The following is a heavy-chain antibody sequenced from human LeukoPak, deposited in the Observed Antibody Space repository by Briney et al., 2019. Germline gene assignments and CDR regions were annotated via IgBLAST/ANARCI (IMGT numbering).Heavy chain of an antibody. V-gene: IGHV1-69*04. CDR1: GGTFSSYT. J-gene: IGHJ4*03. CDR2: IIPILGIA. D-gene: IGHD3-22*01. CDR3: ARESGDDSSGYTFDY. Sequence: SVKVSCKASGGTFSSYTISWVRQAPGQGLEWMGRIIPILGIANYAQKFQGRVTITADKSTSTAYMELSSLRSEDTAVYYCARESGDDSSGYTFDYWGQGTAVTVSS.